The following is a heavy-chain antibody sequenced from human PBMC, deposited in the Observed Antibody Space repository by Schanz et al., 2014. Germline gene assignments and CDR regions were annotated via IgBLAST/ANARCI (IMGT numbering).Heavy chain of an antibody. D-gene: IGHD6-13*01. Sequence: QVQLQQWGAGLLKPSETLSLSCAVYSGSFSGYYWSWIRQPPGKGLEWIGEINHSGSTNYNPSLKSRVTIPVDAPKNRFSLKVSSVTAADTAVYYCARGPDSTSADVTRGRRRYYFDYWGQGTLVTVSS. CDR2: INHSGST. CDR1: SGSFSGYY. CDR3: ARGPDSTSADVTRGRRRYYFDY. V-gene: IGHV4-34*01. J-gene: IGHJ4*02.